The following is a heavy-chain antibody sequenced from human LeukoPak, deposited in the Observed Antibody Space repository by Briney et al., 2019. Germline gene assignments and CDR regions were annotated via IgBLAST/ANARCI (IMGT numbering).Heavy chain of an antibody. Sequence: GVSLRLSCAASGFTFSTSWMSWVRQAPGKGLEWVANIKQDGSDKYYVDSVKGRFTVSRDNAKSSLYLQMDSLRAEDTAVYYCARDLDYWGQGTLVTVSS. CDR2: IKQDGSDK. CDR1: GFTFSTSW. J-gene: IGHJ4*02. V-gene: IGHV3-7*04. CDR3: ARDLDY.